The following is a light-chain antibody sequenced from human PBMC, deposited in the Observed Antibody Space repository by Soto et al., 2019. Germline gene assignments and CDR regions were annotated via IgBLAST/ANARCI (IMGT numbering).Light chain of an antibody. CDR2: TNN. J-gene: IGLJ3*02. CDR3: ATWDGNLNVCV. CDR1: KSDIGANT. Sequence: QSVLTQPPSVSGTPGQRVTISCSGGKSDIGANTVYWFQQLPGTAPRLLIYTNNQRPSGVPDRVSGSKSGTSASLAISGLQSEDEADYYCATWDGNLNVCVFGGGTKLTVL. V-gene: IGLV1-44*01.